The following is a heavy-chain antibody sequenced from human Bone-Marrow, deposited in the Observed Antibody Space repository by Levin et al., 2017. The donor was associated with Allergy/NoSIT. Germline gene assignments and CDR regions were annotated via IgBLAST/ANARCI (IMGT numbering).Heavy chain of an antibody. CDR2: ISTSTSYI. Sequence: RSSETLSLTCAASGFLLSSYSMNWVRQAPGKGLEWVASISTSTSYIYYADSLKGRFTISRDNAKNSLYLQMNSLRAEDTAVYYCVRVRLYCGSSSCHLADYWGQGTLVTVSS. CDR1: GFLLSSYS. CDR3: VRVRLYCGSSSCHLADY. D-gene: IGHD2-2*01. J-gene: IGHJ4*02. V-gene: IGHV3-21*01.